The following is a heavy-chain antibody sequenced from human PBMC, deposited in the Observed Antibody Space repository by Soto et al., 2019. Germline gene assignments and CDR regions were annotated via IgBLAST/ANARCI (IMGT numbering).Heavy chain of an antibody. Sequence: ASVKVSCKASGYTFTSYGISWVRQAPGQGLEWMGWISAYNGNTNYAQKLQGRVTMTTDTSTSTAYMELRSLRSDDTAVYYCARDRSPSIAALLKYYYYGMDVWGQGTTVTVSS. CDR3: ARDRSPSIAALLKYYYYGMDV. CDR1: GYTFTSYG. J-gene: IGHJ6*02. D-gene: IGHD6-6*01. V-gene: IGHV1-18*01. CDR2: ISAYNGNT.